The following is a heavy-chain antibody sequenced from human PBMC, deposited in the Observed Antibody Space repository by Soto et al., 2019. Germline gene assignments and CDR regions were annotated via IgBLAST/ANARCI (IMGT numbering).Heavy chain of an antibody. CDR1: GYTFTGYY. CDR2: INPNSGGT. J-gene: IGHJ5*02. D-gene: IGHD2-15*01. V-gene: IGHV1-2*04. CDR3: ARGVVVAAQQHPPGWFDP. Sequence: ASVKVSCKASGYTFTGYYMHWVRQAPGQGLEWMGWINPNSGGTNYAQKFQGWVTMTRDTSISTAYMELSRLRSDDTAVYYCARGVVVAAQQHPPGWFDPWGQGTLVTVSS.